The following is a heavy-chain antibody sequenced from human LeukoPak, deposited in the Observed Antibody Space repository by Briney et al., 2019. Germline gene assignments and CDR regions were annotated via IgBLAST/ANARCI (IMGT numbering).Heavy chain of an antibody. V-gene: IGHV3-74*01. CDR3: ARDRSGTYLGDAFDV. CDR2: INIDGSTT. Sequence: GGSLRLSCEASGFTFSSYWMHWVRQAPGKGLVWVSRINIDGSTTSYADSVKGRFTISRDNAKNTLYLQMNSLRAEDTAVYCCARDRSGTYLGDAFDVWGQGTMVTVSS. D-gene: IGHD1-26*01. J-gene: IGHJ3*01. CDR1: GFTFSSYW.